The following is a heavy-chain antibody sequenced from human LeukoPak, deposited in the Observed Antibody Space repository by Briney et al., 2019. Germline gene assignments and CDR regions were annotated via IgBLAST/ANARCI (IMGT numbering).Heavy chain of an antibody. J-gene: IGHJ4*02. D-gene: IGHD2-21*02. Sequence: GGSLRLSCTASAFTLGDFYMSWIRQAPGKGLEWIAYISNVGLTTYYAESVKGRFTISRDNAKNSLYLQMNSLGAEDTAVYYCACDFRYLGHDFWGQGTLVTVSS. CDR2: ISNVGLTT. CDR3: ACDFRYLGHDF. CDR1: AFTLGDFY. V-gene: IGHV3-11*01.